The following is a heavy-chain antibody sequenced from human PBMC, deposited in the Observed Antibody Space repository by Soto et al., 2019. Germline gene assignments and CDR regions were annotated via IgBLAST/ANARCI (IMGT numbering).Heavy chain of an antibody. CDR2: ISGSGGST. J-gene: IGHJ4*02. V-gene: IGHV3-23*01. D-gene: IGHD6-13*01. CDR3: AKDLGAQQLVPYYFDY. Sequence: EVQLLESGGGLVQPGGSLRLSCAASGLTFSSYAMSWVRQAPGKGLEWVSAISGSGGSTYYADSVKGRFTISRDNSKNTLYLQMNSLRAEDTAVYYCAKDLGAQQLVPYYFDYWGQGTLVTVSS. CDR1: GLTFSSYA.